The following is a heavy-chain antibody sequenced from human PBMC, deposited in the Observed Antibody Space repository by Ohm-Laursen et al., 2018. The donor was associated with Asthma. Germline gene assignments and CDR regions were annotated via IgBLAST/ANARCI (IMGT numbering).Heavy chain of an antibody. Sequence: SLRLSCSASGSTFSSYAMHWVRQAPGKGLEWVAVISYDGSNKYYADSVKGRFTISRDNSKNTLYLQMNSLRAEDTAVYYCASLIRSLYWGQGTLVTVSS. V-gene: IGHV3-30-3*02. CDR1: GSTFSSYA. CDR3: ASLIRSLY. J-gene: IGHJ4*02. D-gene: IGHD3-22*01. CDR2: ISYDGSNK.